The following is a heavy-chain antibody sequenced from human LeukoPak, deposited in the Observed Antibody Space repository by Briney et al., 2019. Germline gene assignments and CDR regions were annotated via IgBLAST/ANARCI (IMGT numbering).Heavy chain of an antibody. CDR2: ISGSVVST. V-gene: IGHV3-23*01. Sequence: GGSLRLSCAASGFTFSISAMSCVRQAQGKRLEWVSGISGSVVSTYYADSVKGRFTISRDNSKNTLYLQMNSLRAEDTAVYYCARAKTKNMVRGLIMRRESRYYFDYWGQGTLVTVSS. J-gene: IGHJ4*02. CDR1: GFTFSISA. CDR3: ARAKTKNMVRGLIMRRESRYYFDY. D-gene: IGHD3-10*01.